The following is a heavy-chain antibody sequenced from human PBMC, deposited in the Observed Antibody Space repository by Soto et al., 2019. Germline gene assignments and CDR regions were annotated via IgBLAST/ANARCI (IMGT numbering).Heavy chain of an antibody. V-gene: IGHV3-23*01. CDR2: ISDNGAAT. CDR3: AKLVASGTAY. CDR1: SITISSYA. J-gene: IGHJ4*02. Sequence: GSLRLSCAASSITISSYAMIWVGQAPGKRLEWVSAISDNGAATYYADSVKGRFTISRDNSKNPLYLQMNSLRAEDTAVYYCAKLVASGTAYWGLGTLVTVSS. D-gene: IGHD2-15*01.